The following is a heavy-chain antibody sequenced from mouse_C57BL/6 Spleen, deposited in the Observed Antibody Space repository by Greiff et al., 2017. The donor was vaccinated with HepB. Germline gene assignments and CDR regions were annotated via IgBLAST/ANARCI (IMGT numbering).Heavy chain of an antibody. CDR1: GFNIKDYY. Sequence: EVQLQQSGAELVKPGASVKLSCTASGFNIKDYYMHWVKQRTEQGLEWIGRIDPEDGETEYAPKFQGKATITADTSSNTAYLQLSSLTSEDTAVYYCARTLLRLYYYAMDYWGQGTSVTVSS. V-gene: IGHV14-2*01. D-gene: IGHD1-1*01. J-gene: IGHJ4*01. CDR3: ARTLLRLYYYAMDY. CDR2: IDPEDGET.